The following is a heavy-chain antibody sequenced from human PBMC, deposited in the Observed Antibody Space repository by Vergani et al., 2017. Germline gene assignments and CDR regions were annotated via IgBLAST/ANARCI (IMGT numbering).Heavy chain of an antibody. D-gene: IGHD2-15*01. CDR2: IYYSGST. J-gene: IGHJ4*02. V-gene: IGHV4-39*01. CDR1: GASISSSSYY. CDR3: ARLPSRSGVPR. Sequence: QLQLQESGPGLVKPSETLSLTCTVSGASISSSSYYWGWIRQPPGKGLEWIGSIYYSGSTYYNPSLKSRVTISVDTSKNQFSLKLSSVTAADTAVYYCARLPSRSGVPRWGQGTLVTVSS.